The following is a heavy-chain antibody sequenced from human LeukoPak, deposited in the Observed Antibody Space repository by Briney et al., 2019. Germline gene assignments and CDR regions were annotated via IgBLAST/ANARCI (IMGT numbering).Heavy chain of an antibody. Sequence: ASVKVSCKASGGTFSSYAISWVRQAPGQGLEWMGGIIPIFGTANYAYKFQGRVTITADDSTSTAYMELSRLRSEDTAVYYCAREGRIAAAGTYFWFDPWGQGTLVTVSS. D-gene: IGHD6-13*01. CDR2: IIPIFGTA. J-gene: IGHJ5*02. V-gene: IGHV1-69*13. CDR1: GGTFSSYA. CDR3: AREGRIAAAGTYFWFDP.